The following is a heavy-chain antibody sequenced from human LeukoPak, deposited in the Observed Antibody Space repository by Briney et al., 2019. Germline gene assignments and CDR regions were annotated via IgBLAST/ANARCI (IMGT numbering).Heavy chain of an antibody. CDR3: ARDLRGYCSGGSCYTDYYYYYYMDV. V-gene: IGHV1-69*13. D-gene: IGHD2-15*01. CDR1: GGTFSSYA. J-gene: IGHJ6*03. Sequence: SVKVSCKASGGTFSSYAISWVRQAPGQGLEWMGGIIPIFGTANYAQKFQGRITITADESTSTAYMELSSLRSEDTAVYYCARDLRGYCSGGSCYTDYYYYYYMDVWGKGTTVTVSS. CDR2: IIPIFGTA.